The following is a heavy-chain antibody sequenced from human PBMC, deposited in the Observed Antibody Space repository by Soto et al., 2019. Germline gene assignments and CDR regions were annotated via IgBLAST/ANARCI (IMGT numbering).Heavy chain of an antibody. J-gene: IGHJ4*02. CDR1: SGSISSSNW. CDR2: IYHSGST. CDR3: ARDGLRFLEWLLY. V-gene: IGHV4-4*02. Sequence: PSETLSLTCAVSSGSISSSNWWSWVRQPPGKGLEWIGEIYHSGSTNYNPSLKSRVTISVDKSKNQFSLKLSSVTAADTAVYYCARDGLRFLEWLLYWGQGTLVTVSS. D-gene: IGHD3-3*01.